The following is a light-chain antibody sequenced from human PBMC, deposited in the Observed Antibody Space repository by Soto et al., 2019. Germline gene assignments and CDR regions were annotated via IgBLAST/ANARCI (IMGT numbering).Light chain of an antibody. CDR3: QQYNSYSPLT. V-gene: IGKV1-5*01. CDR2: DAS. CDR1: QSISSW. J-gene: IGKJ4*01. Sequence: DIQMTQSPSTLSASVGDRVTITCRASQSISSWLAWYQQKPGKAPKLLIYDASSLESGVPSRFSGSGSGTEFTLTISSLQPDDFATYYCQQYNSYSPLTVGGGTKVDTK.